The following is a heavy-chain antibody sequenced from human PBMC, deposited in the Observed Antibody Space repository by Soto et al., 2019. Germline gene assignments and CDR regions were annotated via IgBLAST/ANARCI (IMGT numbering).Heavy chain of an antibody. D-gene: IGHD3-10*01. Sequence: SETLSLTCTVSGGSISSGGYYWSWIRQHPGKGLEWIGYIYYSGSTYYNPSFKSRVTISVDTSKNQFSLKLSSVTAADTAMYYCAASLSGSGAFDLWGQGTMVTVS. V-gene: IGHV4-31*03. CDR2: IYYSGST. J-gene: IGHJ3*01. CDR1: GGSISSGGYY. CDR3: AASLSGSGAFDL.